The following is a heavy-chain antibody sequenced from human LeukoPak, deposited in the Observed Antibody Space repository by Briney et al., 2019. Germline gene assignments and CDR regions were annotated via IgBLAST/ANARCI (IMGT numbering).Heavy chain of an antibody. CDR2: IYTTGST. CDR3: ARVTTGGYYNC. D-gene: IGHD3-22*01. J-gene: IGHJ4*02. CDR1: GGSISSGTYY. Sequence: SETLSPTCTVSGGSISSGTYYWTWIRQPAGKGLEWIGRIYTTGSTNYNPSLKSRVAMSTDTSKNQFSLKLSSVTAADTAVYYCARVTTGGYYNCWGQGTLVTVSS. V-gene: IGHV4-61*02.